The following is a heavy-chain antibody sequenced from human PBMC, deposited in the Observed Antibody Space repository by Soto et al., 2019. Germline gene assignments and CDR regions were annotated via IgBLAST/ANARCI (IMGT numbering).Heavy chain of an antibody. D-gene: IGHD1-26*01. Sequence: QVQLQESGPGLVKPSETLSLTCTVSGGSISSYYWSWIRQPPGKGLEWIGYIYYSGSTNYNPSLKSRVTISVDTSKNQFSLKLSSVTAADTAVYYCARARSWRGGSYYPFDYWGQGTLVTVSS. CDR1: GGSISSYY. CDR3: ARARSWRGGSYYPFDY. V-gene: IGHV4-59*01. J-gene: IGHJ4*02. CDR2: IYYSGST.